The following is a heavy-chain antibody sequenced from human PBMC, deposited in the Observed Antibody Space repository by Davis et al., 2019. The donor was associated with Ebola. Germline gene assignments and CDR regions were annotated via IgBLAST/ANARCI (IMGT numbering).Heavy chain of an antibody. J-gene: IGHJ6*02. V-gene: IGHV1-18*04. D-gene: IGHD2-2*02. Sequence: ASVKVSCKASGYTFTRYFMHWVRQAPGQGLEWMGRINSNNGDTNYAQKLQGRVTMTTDTSTSTAYMELRSLRFDDTAVYYCARDLGIVVVPAAIGYYYYGMDVWGQGTTVTVSS. CDR3: ARDLGIVVVPAAIGYYYYGMDV. CDR1: GYTFTRYF. CDR2: INSNNGDT.